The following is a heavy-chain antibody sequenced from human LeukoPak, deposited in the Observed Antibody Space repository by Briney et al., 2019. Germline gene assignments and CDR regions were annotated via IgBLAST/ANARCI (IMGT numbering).Heavy chain of an antibody. CDR2: IIPIFGTA. CDR1: GGTFSSYA. D-gene: IGHD7-27*01. V-gene: IGHV1-69*13. J-gene: IGHJ6*02. CDR3: ARGSLGIPHGMDV. Sequence: ASVKVSCKASGGTFSSYAISWVRQAPGQGLGWMGGIIPIFGTANYAQKFQGRVTITADESTSTAYMELSSLRSEDTAVYYCARGSLGIPHGMDVWGQGTTVTVSS.